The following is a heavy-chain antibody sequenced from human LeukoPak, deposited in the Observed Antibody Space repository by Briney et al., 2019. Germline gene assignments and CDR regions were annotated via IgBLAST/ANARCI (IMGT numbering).Heavy chain of an antibody. V-gene: IGHV4-34*01. CDR2: INHSGST. CDR1: GVSLSGYY. CDR3: ARGPLPYCSSTSCYLGGYYYYGMDV. D-gene: IGHD2-2*01. Sequence: SETLSLTCAVYGVSLSGYYWSWVRQPPGKGVEWLGEINHSGSTNYNPSLKSRVTISVDTSKNQFSLKLTSVTAADTAVYYCARGPLPYCSSTSCYLGGYYYYGMDVWGKGTTVTVSS. J-gene: IGHJ6*04.